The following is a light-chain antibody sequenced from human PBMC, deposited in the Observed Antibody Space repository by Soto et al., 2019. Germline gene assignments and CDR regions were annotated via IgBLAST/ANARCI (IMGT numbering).Light chain of an antibody. J-gene: IGKJ5*01. CDR3: QHADSYTHIT. Sequence: DIKMTQSPSSVSASVGDRVSITCRSSEDISTWLAWYQQKPGKAPELLLYAASRLHSGVPSRFSGSGSGTDFTLTISSLQPEDFATYYCQHADSYTHITFGQGTRLEIK. CDR2: AAS. V-gene: IGKV1-12*01. CDR1: EDISTW.